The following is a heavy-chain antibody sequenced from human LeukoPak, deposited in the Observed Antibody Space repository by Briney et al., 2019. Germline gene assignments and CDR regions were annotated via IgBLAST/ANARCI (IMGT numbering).Heavy chain of an antibody. Sequence: ASVKVSCKASGYTFTSYGISWVRQAPGQGLEWMGWISAYNGNTNYAQKLQGRVTMTTDTSTSTAYMELRSLRSDDTAVYYCARAGRTSSSSWYLGYWGQGILVTVSS. J-gene: IGHJ4*02. CDR2: ISAYNGNT. V-gene: IGHV1-18*01. CDR3: ARAGRTSSSSWYLGY. CDR1: GYTFTSYG. D-gene: IGHD6-13*01.